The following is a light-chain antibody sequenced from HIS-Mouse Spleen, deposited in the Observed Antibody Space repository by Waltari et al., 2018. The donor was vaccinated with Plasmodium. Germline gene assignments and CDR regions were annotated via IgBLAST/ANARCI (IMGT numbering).Light chain of an antibody. Sequence: SYELTQPSSVSVSPGQTARITCSGDVLATKYARWFQQKPRQAPVLVIYKDSERPSGIPERFSGSSSGTTVTLTISGAQVEDEADYYCYSAADNNRVFGGGTKLTVL. CDR3: YSAADNNRV. J-gene: IGLJ3*02. CDR1: VLATKY. V-gene: IGLV3-27*01. CDR2: KDS.